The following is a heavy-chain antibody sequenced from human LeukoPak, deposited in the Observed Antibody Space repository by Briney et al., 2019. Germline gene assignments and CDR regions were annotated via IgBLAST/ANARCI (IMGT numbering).Heavy chain of an antibody. J-gene: IGHJ6*03. CDR2: ISAAGGST. CDR1: GFTFSSHA. CDR3: AKRPGSLATRPGYMDV. D-gene: IGHD6-6*01. Sequence: PGGSLRPSCAASGFTFSSHAMTWVRQAPGKGLEWVSAISAAGGSTYYADSVKGRFTISRDNSKNTLYLQMNSLRGEDAAVYYCAKRPGSLATRPGYMDVWGKGTTVTVSS. V-gene: IGHV3-23*01.